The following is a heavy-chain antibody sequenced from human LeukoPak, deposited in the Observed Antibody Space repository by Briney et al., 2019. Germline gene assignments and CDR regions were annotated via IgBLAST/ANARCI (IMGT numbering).Heavy chain of an antibody. CDR1: GLTFSSYW. D-gene: IGHD2/OR15-2a*01. Sequence: PGGSLRLSCAASGLTFSSYWMSWVRQAPGKGLEWVANIKQDGSEKYYVDSVKGRFTISRDNAKNSLYLQMNSLRAEDTAVYYCARDFFPFDYWGQGTLVTVSS. CDR3: ARDFFPFDY. V-gene: IGHV3-7*03. J-gene: IGHJ4*02. CDR2: IKQDGSEK.